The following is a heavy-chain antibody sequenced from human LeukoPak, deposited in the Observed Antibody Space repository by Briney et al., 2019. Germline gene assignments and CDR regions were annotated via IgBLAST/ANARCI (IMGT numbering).Heavy chain of an antibody. V-gene: IGHV3-30-3*01. CDR3: AIGEYSSGSYFAEIDAFDI. D-gene: IGHD3-10*01. CDR1: GFTFSSYA. J-gene: IGHJ3*02. CDR2: ISYDGSNK. Sequence: GRSLRLSCAASGFTFSSYAMHWVRQAPGKGLEWVAVISYDGSNKYYADSVKGRFTISRDNSKNTLYLQMNSLRAEDTAVYYCAIGEYSSGSYFAEIDAFDIW.